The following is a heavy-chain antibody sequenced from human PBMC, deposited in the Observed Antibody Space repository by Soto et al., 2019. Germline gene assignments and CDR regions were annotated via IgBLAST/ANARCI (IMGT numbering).Heavy chain of an antibody. CDR3: ARGRYCLTGRCFPNWFDS. Sequence: SETLSLTCSVSGDSISTVDYFWAWIRQPPGQALEYIGYIYKSATTYYNPSFESRVAISPDTSKSQFSLNVTSVTAADTAVYFCARGRYCLTGRCFPNWFDSWGQGTLVTVSS. V-gene: IGHV4-30-4*08. D-gene: IGHD2-15*01. CDR2: IYKSATT. CDR1: GDSISTVDYF. J-gene: IGHJ5*01.